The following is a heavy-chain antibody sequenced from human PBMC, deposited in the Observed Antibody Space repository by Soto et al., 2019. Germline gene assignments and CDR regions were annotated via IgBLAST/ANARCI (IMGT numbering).Heavy chain of an antibody. V-gene: IGHV1-69*04. CDR3: ARDPLEQLRNCFDP. J-gene: IGHJ5*02. CDR1: GGTFSSYT. Sequence: SVKVSCKASGGTFSSYTISWVRQAPGQGLEWMGRIIPILGIANYAQKFQGRVTITADKSTSTAYMELSSLRSEDTAVYYCARDPLEQLRNCFDPCGQGTLVIVSS. D-gene: IGHD6-13*01. CDR2: IIPILGIA.